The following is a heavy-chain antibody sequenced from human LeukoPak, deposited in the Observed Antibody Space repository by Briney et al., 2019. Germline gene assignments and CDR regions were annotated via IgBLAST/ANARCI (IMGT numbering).Heavy chain of an antibody. CDR2: FDPEDGET. CDR1: GYTLTELS. Sequence: ASVKVSCKVSGYTLTELSMHWVRQAPGKGLEWMGGFDPEDGETIYAQKFQGRVTMTEDASTDTAYMELSSLRSEDTAVYYCATVLAIRGDYAEYFQHWGQGTLVTVSS. J-gene: IGHJ1*01. CDR3: ATVLAIRGDYAEYFQH. V-gene: IGHV1-24*01. D-gene: IGHD2-21*02.